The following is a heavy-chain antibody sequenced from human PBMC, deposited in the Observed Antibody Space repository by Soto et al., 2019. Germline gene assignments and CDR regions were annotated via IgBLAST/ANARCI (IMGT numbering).Heavy chain of an antibody. CDR3: ARGTSWQLPFDY. V-gene: IGHV4-39*07. Sequence: PSETLSLTCTVSGGSISSSSYYWGWIRQPPGKGLEWIGNIYYRGTTYYNPSLKSRVTISVDTSKNQFSLKVSSVTAADTAVYYCARGTSWQLPFDYWGQGTLVTVSS. D-gene: IGHD6-13*01. CDR2: IYYRGTT. CDR1: GGSISSSSYY. J-gene: IGHJ4*02.